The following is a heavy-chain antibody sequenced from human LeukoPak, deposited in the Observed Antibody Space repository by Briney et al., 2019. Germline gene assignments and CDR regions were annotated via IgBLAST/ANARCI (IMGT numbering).Heavy chain of an antibody. CDR1: GGSISSSSYY. CDR2: IYYSGST. CDR3: ARYPVVDY. D-gene: IGHD6-19*01. J-gene: IGHJ4*02. V-gene: IGHV4-39*01. Sequence: PSETLSPTCTVSGGSISSSSYYWGWIRQPPGKGLEWIGSIYYSGSTYYNPSLKSRVTISVDTSKNQFSLKLSSVTAADTAVYYCARYPVVDYWGQGTLVTVSS.